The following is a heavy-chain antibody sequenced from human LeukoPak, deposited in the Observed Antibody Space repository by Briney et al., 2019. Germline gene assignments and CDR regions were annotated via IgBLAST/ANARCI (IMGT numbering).Heavy chain of an antibody. J-gene: IGHJ3*02. CDR1: GFTFSSYS. V-gene: IGHV3-21*01. CDR2: ISSSSSYI. D-gene: IGHD3-10*01. Sequence: GGSLRLSCAASGFTFSSYSMNWVRQAPGKGLEWVSSISSSSSYIYYVDSVKGRFTISRDNAKNSLYLQMNSLRAEDTAVYYCARYGRGDAFDIWGQGTMVTVSS. CDR3: ARYGRGDAFDI.